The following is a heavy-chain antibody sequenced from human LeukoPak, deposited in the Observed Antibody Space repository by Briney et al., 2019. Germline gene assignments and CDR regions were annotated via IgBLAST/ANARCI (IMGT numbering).Heavy chain of an antibody. Sequence: GGSLRLSCAASGFTVSSNYMSWVRQAPGKGLEWVSVIYSDGSTYYADSVKGRFTISRDNSKNTLYLQMNSLRAEDTAVYYCARGLFPFTLFGGVPPSHYYAVRDVGGQGPRVPVPS. J-gene: IGHJ6*02. D-gene: IGHD3-16*01. CDR3: ARGLFPFTLFGGVPPSHYYAVRDV. V-gene: IGHV3-66*01. CDR1: GFTVSSNY. CDR2: IYSDGST.